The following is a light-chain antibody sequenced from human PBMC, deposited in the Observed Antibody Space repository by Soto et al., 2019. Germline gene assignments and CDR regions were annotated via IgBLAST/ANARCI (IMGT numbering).Light chain of an antibody. J-gene: IGKJ2*01. V-gene: IGKV3-20*01. CDR1: QSVDRNY. CDR2: ATS. Sequence: EVVLTQSTGPLSLSPGERATLSCRASQSVDRNYLSWFQHKRGQPPRVLVFATSSRAAGTPVRFSGSGSGTNFTLTITRVEPEDFGVYYCQQYGGSPPAYTFGLGTKLEI. CDR3: QQYGGSPPAYT.